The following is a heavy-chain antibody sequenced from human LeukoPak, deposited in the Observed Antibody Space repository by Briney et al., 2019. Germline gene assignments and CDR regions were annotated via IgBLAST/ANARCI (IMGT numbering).Heavy chain of an antibody. CDR2: IRGSGGGT. CDR1: GFTFNSYA. CDR3: AKAGIGVVGYFDY. D-gene: IGHD6-19*01. J-gene: IGHJ4*02. V-gene: IGHV3-23*01. Sequence: GSLRLSCAASGFTFNSYAMSWVRQAPGEGLEWVSAIRGSGGGTYYADSVKGRFTISRDNSKNTLYLQMNSLRDEDTALYYCAKAGIGVVGYFDYWGQGTLVTVSS.